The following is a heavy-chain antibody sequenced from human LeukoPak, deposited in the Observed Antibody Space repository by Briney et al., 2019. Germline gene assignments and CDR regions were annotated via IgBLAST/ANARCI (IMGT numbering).Heavy chain of an antibody. V-gene: IGHV3-21*01. J-gene: IGHJ4*02. CDR1: GFTFSSYS. D-gene: IGHD6-19*01. CDR2: ISSSSSYI. CDR3: ARALGSGWPVDY. Sequence: GGSLRLSCAASGFTFSSYSMNWVRQAPGKGLEWVSSISSSSSYIYYADSVKGRFTISRDNAKNSLYLQMNSLRAEDTAVYYCARALGSGWPVDYWGQGTLVTVSS.